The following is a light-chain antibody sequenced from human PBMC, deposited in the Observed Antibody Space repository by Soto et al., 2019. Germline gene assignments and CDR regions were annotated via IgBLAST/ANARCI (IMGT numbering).Light chain of an antibody. Sequence: IVLTQSPATLSLSPGERATLSCRASQSVSSYLAWSQQKPGQAPRLLIYDASNRATGIPARFSGSGSGTDFTLTSSSREHEDVAVYYCQQRSNWPPLTFGGGTKVEIK. CDR3: QQRSNWPPLT. V-gene: IGKV3-11*01. J-gene: IGKJ4*01. CDR2: DAS. CDR1: QSVSSY.